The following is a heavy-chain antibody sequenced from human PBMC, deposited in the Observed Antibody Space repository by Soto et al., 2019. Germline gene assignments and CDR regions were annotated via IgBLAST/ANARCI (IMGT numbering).Heavy chain of an antibody. V-gene: IGHV3-30*03. Sequence: QVQLVESGGGVVQPGRSLRLSCAGSGFTVSTYGMHWVRQAPGKGLEWVAVISRDGGTKYCADSVKGRFTTSRDNSRNSLFLEMNSLRGYDMPVYYCTDEVASGYWGQGTLVIVAS. CDR1: GFTVSTYG. J-gene: IGHJ4*02. CDR3: TDEVASGY. CDR2: ISRDGGTK.